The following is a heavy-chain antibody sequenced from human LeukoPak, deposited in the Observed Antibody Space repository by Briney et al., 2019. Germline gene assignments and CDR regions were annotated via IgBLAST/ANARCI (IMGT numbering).Heavy chain of an antibody. CDR2: IIPILGIA. V-gene: IGHV1-69*04. CDR3: ARSVVEGMRDGKNWFDP. D-gene: IGHD2-15*01. J-gene: IGHJ5*02. CDR1: GGTFSSFA. Sequence: SVKVSCKASGGTFSSFAFSWVRQAPGHGLEWMGRIIPILGIANYAQKFQGRVTITADKSTSTAYMELSSLRSEDTAVYYCARSVVEGMRDGKNWFDPWGQGTLVTVSS.